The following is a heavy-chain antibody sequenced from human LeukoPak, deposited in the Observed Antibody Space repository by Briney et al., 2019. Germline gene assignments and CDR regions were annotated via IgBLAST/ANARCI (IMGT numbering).Heavy chain of an antibody. CDR2: IYSSGST. D-gene: IGHD6-13*01. V-gene: IGHV4-61*02. J-gene: IGHJ6*02. CDR3: ARDGTGAAAGPLYYYYYGMDV. Sequence: SETLSLTCTVSGGSISSGSYYWSWIRQPAGKGLEWIGRIYSSGSTNYNPSLKSRVTISVDTSKNQFSLKLSSVTAADTAVYYCARDGTGAAAGPLYYYYYGMDVWGQGTTVTVSS. CDR1: GGSISSGSYY.